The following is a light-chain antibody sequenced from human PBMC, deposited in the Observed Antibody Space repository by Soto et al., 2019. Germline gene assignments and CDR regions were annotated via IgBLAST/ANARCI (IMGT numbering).Light chain of an antibody. CDR2: MND. V-gene: IGLV1-47*01. Sequence: QLVLTQPPSASGAPGQRVTISCSGSSSNIGINFVYWYQQFPGTAPKLLMSMNDQRPSGVPDRFSGSIDTSSNSASLTISGLKPEDEADYYCQSNDERIPVVFGGGTKVTVL. J-gene: IGLJ2*01. CDR3: QSNDERIPVV. CDR1: SSNIGINF.